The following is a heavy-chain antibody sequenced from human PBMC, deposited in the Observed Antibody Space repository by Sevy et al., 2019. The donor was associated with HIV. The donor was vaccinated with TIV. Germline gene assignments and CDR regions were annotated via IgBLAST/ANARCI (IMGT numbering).Heavy chain of an antibody. CDR1: GFTFSSYW. CDR3: VRDPRDDFWSGNYGMDV. V-gene: IGHV3-7*01. Sequence: GGSLRLSCAASGFTFSSYWMSWVRQAPGKGLEWVANIKQDGSEKYYVDSVKGRFTISRDNAKNSLYLQMNSLRAEDTAVYYCVRDPRDDFWSGNYGMDVWGQGTTVTVSS. CDR2: IKQDGSEK. J-gene: IGHJ6*02. D-gene: IGHD3-3*01.